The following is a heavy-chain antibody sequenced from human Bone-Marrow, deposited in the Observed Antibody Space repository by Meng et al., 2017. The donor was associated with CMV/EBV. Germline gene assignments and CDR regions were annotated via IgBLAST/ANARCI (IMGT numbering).Heavy chain of an antibody. CDR2: ISYDGSNK. D-gene: IGHD3-10*01. Sequence: GESLNISCAASGFTFSSYAMHWVRQAPGKGLEWVAVISYDGSNKYYADSVKGRFTISRDNSKNTLYLQMNSLRAEDTAVYYCARGKGRQYWGQGTLVTFSS. CDR1: GFTFSSYA. CDR3: ARGKGRQY. J-gene: IGHJ4*02. V-gene: IGHV3-30-3*01.